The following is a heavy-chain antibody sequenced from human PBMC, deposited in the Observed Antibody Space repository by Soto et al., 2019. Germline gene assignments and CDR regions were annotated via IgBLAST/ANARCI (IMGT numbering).Heavy chain of an antibody. CDR1: GGTFSSYT. V-gene: IGHV1-69*04. CDR3: AREPGIAVAGTAATHYYYYYMDV. Sequence: ASVKVSCKASGGTFSSYTISWVRQAPGQGLGWMGRIIPILGIANYAQKFQGRVTITADKSTSTAYMELSSLRSEDTAVYYCAREPGIAVAGTAATHYYYYYMDVWGKGTTVTVSS. D-gene: IGHD6-19*01. CDR2: IIPILGIA. J-gene: IGHJ6*03.